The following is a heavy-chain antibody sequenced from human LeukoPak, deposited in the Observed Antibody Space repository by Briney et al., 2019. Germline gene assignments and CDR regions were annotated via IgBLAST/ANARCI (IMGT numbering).Heavy chain of an antibody. CDR1: GYTFTSYA. V-gene: IGHV1-3*01. CDR2: INAVSGNT. CDR3: ARGGDFYDFWSGYYTGMDY. Sequence: ASVKVSRKASGYTFTSYAMHWVRQAPGQRLEWMGWINAVSGNTKYSQKFQGRVTITRDTSASTAYMELSSLRSEDTAVYYCARGGDFYDFWSGYYTGMDYWGQGTLVTVSS. J-gene: IGHJ4*02. D-gene: IGHD3-3*01.